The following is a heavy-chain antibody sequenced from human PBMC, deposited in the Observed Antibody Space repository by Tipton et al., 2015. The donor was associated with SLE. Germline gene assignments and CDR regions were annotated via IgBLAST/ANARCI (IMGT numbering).Heavy chain of an antibody. CDR3: AGGELAIY. J-gene: IGHJ4*02. Sequence: LSCTVSGGSISSYYWSWIRQPPGKGLEWIGYIYTSGSTNYNPSLKSRVTISVDTSKNQFSLKLSSVTAADTAVYYCAGGELAIYWGQGTLVTVSS. CDR2: IYTSGST. V-gene: IGHV4-4*09. CDR1: GGSISSYY. D-gene: IGHD1-7*01.